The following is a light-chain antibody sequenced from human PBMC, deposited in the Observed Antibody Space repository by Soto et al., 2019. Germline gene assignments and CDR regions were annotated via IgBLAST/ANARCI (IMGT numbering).Light chain of an antibody. V-gene: IGLV2-8*01. CDR1: SSDVGGYKY. J-gene: IGLJ2*01. CDR2: EVS. CDR3: SSYAGSNVV. Sequence: QSVLTQPASASGSPGQSVTISCTGTSSDVGGYKYVSWYQQHAGKAPKLMIFEVSKRPSGVPDRFSGSKSDNTASLTVSGLQAEDEADYYCSSYAGSNVVFGGGTKVTVL.